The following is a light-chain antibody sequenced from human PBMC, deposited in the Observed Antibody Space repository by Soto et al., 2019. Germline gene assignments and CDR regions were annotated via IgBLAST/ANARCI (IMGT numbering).Light chain of an antibody. Sequence: QSALTQPPSASGSPGQSVTISCTGTSSDVGGYRYVSWYQQYPGKAPKLMIYEVNNRPSGVSNRFSGSKSGNTASLTISGLQAEDEADYYCSSYTSGSTYVFGTGTKLTVL. CDR1: SSDVGGYRY. J-gene: IGLJ1*01. CDR2: EVN. V-gene: IGLV2-14*01. CDR3: SSYTSGSTYV.